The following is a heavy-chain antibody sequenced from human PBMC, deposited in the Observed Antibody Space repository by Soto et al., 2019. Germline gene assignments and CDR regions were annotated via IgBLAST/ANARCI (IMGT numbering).Heavy chain of an antibody. CDR3: ARGGAMGVDY. CDR1: GFTFNNKW. V-gene: IGHV3-74*01. D-gene: IGHD1-26*01. Sequence: GGSLRLACTASGFTFNNKWMHWVRQAPGKGLVWLSRIDGAAATTNYADSVKGRFTISRDNAKNIVFLHVNGLTDEDTAVYYCARGGAMGVDYWGQGTLVTVSS. CDR2: IDGAAATT. J-gene: IGHJ4*02.